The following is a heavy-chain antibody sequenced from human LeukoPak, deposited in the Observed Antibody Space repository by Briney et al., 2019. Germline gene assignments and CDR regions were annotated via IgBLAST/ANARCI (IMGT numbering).Heavy chain of an antibody. J-gene: IGHJ5*02. CDR2: MNPNSGNT. D-gene: IGHD3-10*01. V-gene: IGHV1-8*01. CDR1: GYTFTSYD. CDR3: ARVYGSGSPWMNFDP. Sequence: ASVKVSCKASGYTFTSYDINWVRQATGQGLEWMGWMNPNSGNTGYAQNFQGRVTMTRDTSISTAYMELRGLISDDTAVYYCARVYGSGSPWMNFDPWGQGTLVTVSS.